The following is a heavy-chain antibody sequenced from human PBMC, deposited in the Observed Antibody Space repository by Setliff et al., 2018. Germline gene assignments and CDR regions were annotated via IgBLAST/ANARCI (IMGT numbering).Heavy chain of an antibody. V-gene: IGHV1-18*01. J-gene: IGHJ6*02. CDR2: ISVYNDHT. CDR3: ARAYSSGWYAVYIHYYGMDV. Sequence: ASVKVSCKASGYTFTSYGISWVRQAPGQGLEWMGWISVYNDHTNYAQKFQGRVTMTRNTSISTAYMELSSLRSEDTAVYYCARAYSSGWYAVYIHYYGMDVWGQGTTVTVSS. D-gene: IGHD6-19*01. CDR1: GYTFTSYG.